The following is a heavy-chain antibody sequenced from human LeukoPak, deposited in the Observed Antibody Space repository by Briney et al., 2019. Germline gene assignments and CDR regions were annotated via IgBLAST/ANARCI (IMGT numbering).Heavy chain of an antibody. CDR1: GYTFTGYY. V-gene: IGHV1-2*02. CDR2: VNPNSGGT. D-gene: IGHD4-17*01. CDR3: ARARSVTWTFSYFDY. Sequence: GASVKVSCKPSGYTFTGYYLHWVRQAPGQGLEWMGWVNPNSGGTNYAKRFEGRVTMTRGTSISTAYMELSRLTSDDTAVYYCARARSVTWTFSYFDYWGRGTLVTVSS. J-gene: IGHJ4*02.